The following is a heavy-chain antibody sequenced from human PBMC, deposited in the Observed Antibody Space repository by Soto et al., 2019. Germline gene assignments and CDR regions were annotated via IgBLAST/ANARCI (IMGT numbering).Heavy chain of an antibody. V-gene: IGHV3-48*03. Sequence: EVQLVESGGGLVQPGGSLRLSCAVSGFTVSSCEMNWVRQAPGKGLEWVSYINTGGVTFYADSVKSRFTISRDNAQNSLLMQMNSLRAEDTAIYYCTRDKGDKVAYGMDVWGQGTTVTVSS. CDR3: TRDKGDKVAYGMDV. CDR1: GFTVSSCE. CDR2: INTGGVT. J-gene: IGHJ6*02. D-gene: IGHD3-16*01.